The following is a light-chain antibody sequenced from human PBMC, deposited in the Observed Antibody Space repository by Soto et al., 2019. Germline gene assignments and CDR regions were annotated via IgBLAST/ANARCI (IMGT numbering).Light chain of an antibody. J-gene: IGKJ1*01. Sequence: EIVLTQSPGTLSLSPGERATLSCRASQSVSSDLLAWYQQKPGQAPRLLIYGASSRATGIPDWFSGSGSGTDFTLTISRLEPEDFAVFYCQQYGSSPSFGQGTKVDIK. CDR2: GAS. CDR3: QQYGSSPS. CDR1: QSVSSDL. V-gene: IGKV3-20*01.